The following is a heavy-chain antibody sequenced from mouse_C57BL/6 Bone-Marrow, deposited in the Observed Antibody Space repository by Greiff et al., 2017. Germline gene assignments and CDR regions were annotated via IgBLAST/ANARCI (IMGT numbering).Heavy chain of an antibody. V-gene: IGHV1-81*01. J-gene: IGHJ2*01. CDR1: GYTFTSYG. CDR2: IYPRSGNT. D-gene: IGHD1-1*01. CDR3: ASKYYGSRDY. Sequence: VMLVESGAELARPGASVKLSCKASGYTFTSYGISWVKQRTGQGLEWIGEIYPRSGNTYYNEKFKGKATLTADKSSSTAYMELRSLTSEDSAVYFCASKYYGSRDYWGQGTTLTVSS.